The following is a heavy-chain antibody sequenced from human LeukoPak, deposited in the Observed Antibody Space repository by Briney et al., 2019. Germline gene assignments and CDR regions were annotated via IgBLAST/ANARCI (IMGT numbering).Heavy chain of an antibody. D-gene: IGHD1-26*01. Sequence: VASPSVSSTASGYTFTIYYMHWVPQAPGQGVEWMGIINPSGGSTSYAQKFQGRVTMTRDTSTSTVYMELSSLRSEDTAVYYCARDLTTDGGSYSDYWGQGTLVTVSS. CDR2: INPSGGST. V-gene: IGHV1-46*01. CDR3: ARDLTTDGGSYSDY. J-gene: IGHJ4*02. CDR1: GYTFTIYY.